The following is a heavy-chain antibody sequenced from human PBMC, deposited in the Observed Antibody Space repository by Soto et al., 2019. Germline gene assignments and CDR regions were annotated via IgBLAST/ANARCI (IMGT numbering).Heavy chain of an antibody. CDR3: ARTGGMDV. CDR1: GGSFSGYY. CDR2: INHSGNT. Sequence: QVQLQQWGAGLLKPSETLSLTCAVYGGSFSGYYWSWLRQPPGKGPEWIGEINHSGNTKYNPSLESRATISVDTSKNQFSLKLNSVSAADTAVYYCARTGGMDVWSQGATVTVSS. V-gene: IGHV4-34*01. J-gene: IGHJ6*02.